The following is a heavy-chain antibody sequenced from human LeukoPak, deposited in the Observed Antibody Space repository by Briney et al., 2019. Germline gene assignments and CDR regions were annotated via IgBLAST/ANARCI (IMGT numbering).Heavy chain of an antibody. J-gene: IGHJ5*02. CDR2: ISSNGGST. V-gene: IGHV3-64*01. Sequence: GGFLRLSCAAPGFTFSSYAMHWVRQAPGKGLEYVSAISSNGGSTYYANSVKGRFTISRDNSKNTLYLQMGSLRAENMAVYYCARGGSSGYYYARNWFDPWGQGTLVTVSS. D-gene: IGHD3-22*01. CDR3: ARGGSSGYYYARNWFDP. CDR1: GFTFSSYA.